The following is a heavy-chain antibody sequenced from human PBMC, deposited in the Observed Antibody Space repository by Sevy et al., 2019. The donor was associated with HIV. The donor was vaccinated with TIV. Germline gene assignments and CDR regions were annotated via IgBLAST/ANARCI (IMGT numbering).Heavy chain of an antibody. CDR1: GFNFRSYD. D-gene: IGHD6-19*01. CDR3: ARVSGWHLRYGLDV. Sequence: ASVKVSCEASGFNFRSYDIYWVRQAPGQGLEWMGWMNTNTGNTGFAQKFQGRVTMTRNSSISTAYMDLSNLRSEDTAVYYCARVSGWHLRYGLDVWGQGTTVTVSS. V-gene: IGHV1-8*02. J-gene: IGHJ6*02. CDR2: MNTNTGNT.